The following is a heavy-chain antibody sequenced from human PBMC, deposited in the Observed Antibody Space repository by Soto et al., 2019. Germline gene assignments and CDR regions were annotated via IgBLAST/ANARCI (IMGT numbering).Heavy chain of an antibody. J-gene: IGHJ5*02. Sequence: GASVKVSCKASGYTFTSYGISWVRQAPGQGLEWMGWISAYNGNTNYAQKPQGRVTMTTDTSTSTAYMELRSLRSDDTAVYYCARGITIAARPDNWFDPWGQGTLVTVS. V-gene: IGHV1-18*01. CDR2: ISAYNGNT. D-gene: IGHD6-6*01. CDR1: GYTFTSYG. CDR3: ARGITIAARPDNWFDP.